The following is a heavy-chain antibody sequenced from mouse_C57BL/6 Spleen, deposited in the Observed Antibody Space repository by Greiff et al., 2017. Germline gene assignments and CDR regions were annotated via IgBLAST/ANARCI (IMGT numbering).Heavy chain of an antibody. D-gene: IGHD2-4*01. Sequence: EVQLQQSGPELVKPGASVKMSCKASGYTFTDYNMHWVKQSHGKSLEWIGYINPNNGGTSYNQKFKGKATLTVNKSSSTAYMELRSLTSEDSAVYYCARPAYYDCDYAVDYWGQGTSVTVSS. CDR3: ARPAYYDCDYAVDY. CDR2: INPNNGGT. V-gene: IGHV1-22*01. CDR1: GYTFTDYN. J-gene: IGHJ4*01.